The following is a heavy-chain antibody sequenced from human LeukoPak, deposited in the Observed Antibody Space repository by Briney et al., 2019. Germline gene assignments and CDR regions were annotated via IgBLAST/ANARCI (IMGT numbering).Heavy chain of an antibody. D-gene: IGHD3-22*01. CDR2: IYYSGST. V-gene: IGHV4-59*01. J-gene: IGHJ3*02. CDR3: ARSLDSSGYRRPEDAFDI. CDR1: GGSISSYY. Sequence: SETLSLTCTVSGGSISSYYWSWIRQPPGKGLEWIGYIYYSGSTNYNPSLKSRVTISVDTSKNQFSLKLSPVTAADTAVYYCARSLDSSGYRRPEDAFDIWGQGTMVTVSS.